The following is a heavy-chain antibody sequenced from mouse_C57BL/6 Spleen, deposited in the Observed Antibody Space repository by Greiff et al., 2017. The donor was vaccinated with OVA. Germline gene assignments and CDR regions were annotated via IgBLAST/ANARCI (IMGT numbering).Heavy chain of an antibody. J-gene: IGHJ1*03. Sequence: VQLQQSGPELVKPGASVKISCKASGYSFTDYNMNWVKQSHGKSLEWIGVINPNYGTTSYNQKFKGKATLTVDQSSSTAYMQLNSLTSEDSAVYYGARGGFYYDYDGGYFDVWGTGTTVTVSS. D-gene: IGHD2-4*01. CDR2: INPNYGTT. CDR1: GYSFTDYN. CDR3: ARGGFYYDYDGGYFDV. V-gene: IGHV1-39*01.